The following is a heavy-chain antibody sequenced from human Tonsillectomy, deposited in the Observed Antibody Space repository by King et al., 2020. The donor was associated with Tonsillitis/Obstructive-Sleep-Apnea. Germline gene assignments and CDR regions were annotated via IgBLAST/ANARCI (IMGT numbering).Heavy chain of an antibody. V-gene: IGHV3-23*04. CDR2: ISCCGSTT. CDR1: GFTFSSYA. J-gene: IGHJ6*02. D-gene: IGHD3-3*01. CDR3: AKDRRRWDFWSGYEGMDV. Sequence: VQLVESGGGLIQPGGSLRLSCAASGFTFSSYAMSWVRQAPGKGLEWVTGISCCGSTTYKADSVKGRSTISRDNSRNTLFLQMNSLRAEDTAVYYCAKDRRRWDFWSGYEGMDVWGQGTTVTVSS.